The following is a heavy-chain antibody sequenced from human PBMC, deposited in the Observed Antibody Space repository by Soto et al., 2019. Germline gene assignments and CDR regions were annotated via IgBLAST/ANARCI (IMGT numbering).Heavy chain of an antibody. J-gene: IGHJ4*02. Sequence: GGSLRLSCAASGFTFSSYAMSWVRQAPGKGLEWVSAISGSGGSTDYADSVKGRFTISRDNSKNTLYLQMNSLRAEDTAVYYCAKDKTIVGVVIGAFDYWGQGTLVTVSS. V-gene: IGHV3-23*01. CDR1: GFTFSSYA. D-gene: IGHD3-3*01. CDR3: AKDKTIVGVVIGAFDY. CDR2: ISGSGGST.